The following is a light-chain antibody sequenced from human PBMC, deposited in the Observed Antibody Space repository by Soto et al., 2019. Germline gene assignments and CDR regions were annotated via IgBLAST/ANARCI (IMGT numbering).Light chain of an antibody. Sequence: QSALTQPASVSASPGQSITISCTGTSSDVGGSNFVSWYQQHPGKPPKLIIYDVATRPSGVSNRFSGSKSGSTASLIISRRQTEDEADYYCVSFTSSTTYVFVSGTKVTVL. V-gene: IGLV2-14*03. CDR2: DVA. CDR3: VSFTSSTTYV. J-gene: IGLJ1*01. CDR1: SSDVGGSNF.